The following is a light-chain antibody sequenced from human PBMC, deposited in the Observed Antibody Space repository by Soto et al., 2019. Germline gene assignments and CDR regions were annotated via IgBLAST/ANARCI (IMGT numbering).Light chain of an antibody. CDR2: DAS. Sequence: QFTQSPSSLSASVGDRVTITCQASQDISNYLNWYQHKKGKAHKVLIYDASNLETGVPSRFRATVSGTEFSLKLSSLKPEDGETDEGQQLLDSPITFIQGTRLEIK. V-gene: IGKV1-33*01. J-gene: IGKJ5*01. CDR3: QQLLDSPIT. CDR1: QDISNY.